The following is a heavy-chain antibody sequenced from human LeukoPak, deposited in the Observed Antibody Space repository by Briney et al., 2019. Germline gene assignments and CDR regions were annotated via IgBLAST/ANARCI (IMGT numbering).Heavy chain of an antibody. CDR1: GYTFTCYY. CDR3: AKRGTGYNQLDY. D-gene: IGHD3/OR15-3a*01. J-gene: IGHJ4*02. V-gene: IGHV1-2*02. CDR2: INPNSGGT. Sequence: ASVKVSCKASGYTFTCYYMHWVRQAPGQGLEWMGWINPNSGGTNYAQKFQGRVTMTRDTSISTAYMELSRLRSDDTAVYYCAKRGTGYNQLDYWGQGTLVTVSS.